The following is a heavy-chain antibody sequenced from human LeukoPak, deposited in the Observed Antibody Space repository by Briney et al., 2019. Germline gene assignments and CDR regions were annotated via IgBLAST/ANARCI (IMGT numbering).Heavy chain of an antibody. CDR3: LRLTRDCTSSSCYDRVVDY. D-gene: IGHD2-2*01. Sequence: GESLKISCKASGYSFTSNWIGWVRQLPGKGLEWMGIIYPVDSDTRYRPPFQGHVTIPADKPINTAYLQWTSRKASASALYYCLRLTRDCTSSSCYDRVVDYWGQGTLVTVSS. CDR1: GYSFTSNW. CDR2: IYPVDSDT. J-gene: IGHJ4*02. V-gene: IGHV5-51*01.